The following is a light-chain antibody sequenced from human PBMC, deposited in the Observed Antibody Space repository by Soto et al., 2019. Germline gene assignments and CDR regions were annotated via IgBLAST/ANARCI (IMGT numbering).Light chain of an antibody. J-gene: IGKJ4*01. CDR1: QSVSSY. CDR3: QQRSNGLT. CDR2: DAS. V-gene: IGKV3-11*01. Sequence: EIVLTQSPATLSLSPGERATLSCRASQSVSSYLLWYQQKPGQAPRLLIYDASNRATGIPARFSGSGSGTDFTLNISSLEPEDFAVYYCQQRSNGLTFGGGTKVEIK.